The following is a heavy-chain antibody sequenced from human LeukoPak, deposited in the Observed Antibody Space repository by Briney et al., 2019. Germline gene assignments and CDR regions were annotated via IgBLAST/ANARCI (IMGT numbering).Heavy chain of an antibody. CDR3: APSDFYEGGGGGVSPSDY. CDR1: GFTFGSYS. V-gene: IGHV3-21*01. J-gene: IGHJ4*02. D-gene: IGHD3-3*01. CDR2: ISSSSSYI. Sequence: GPLRLSCAASGFTFGSYSMNWVRQAPGKGLEWVSSISSSSSYIYYADSVKGRFTISRDNAKNSLYLQMNNLRGEDTAVYYCAPSDFYEGGGGGVSPSDYWGQGTLVTVSS.